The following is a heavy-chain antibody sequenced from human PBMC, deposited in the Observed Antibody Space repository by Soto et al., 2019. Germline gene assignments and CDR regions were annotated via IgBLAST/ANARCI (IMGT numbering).Heavy chain of an antibody. V-gene: IGHV3-21*01. CDR2: ISSSSSYI. Sequence: GGSLRLSCAASGFTFSSYSMNWVHQAPGKGLEWVSSISSSSSYIYYADSVKGRFTISRDNAKNSLYLQMNSLRAEDTAVYYCARDLFIAAAGTIYWGQGTLVTVSS. J-gene: IGHJ4*02. D-gene: IGHD6-13*01. CDR3: ARDLFIAAAGTIY. CDR1: GFTFSSYS.